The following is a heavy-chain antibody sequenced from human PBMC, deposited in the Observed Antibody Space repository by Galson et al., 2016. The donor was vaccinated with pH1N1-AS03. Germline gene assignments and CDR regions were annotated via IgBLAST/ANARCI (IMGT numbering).Heavy chain of an antibody. CDR1: GFTLSSYW. Sequence: SLRLSCAASGFTLSSYWMHWVRQAPGKGLVWVSRINVDGSSTSYVDSVQGRFTISIDNAKNTLYLQMNSLRPEDTAVYYCARSADGYNFVGDYWGQGSLVTVSS. V-gene: IGHV3-74*01. J-gene: IGHJ4*02. D-gene: IGHD5-24*01. CDR3: ARSADGYNFVGDY. CDR2: INVDGSST.